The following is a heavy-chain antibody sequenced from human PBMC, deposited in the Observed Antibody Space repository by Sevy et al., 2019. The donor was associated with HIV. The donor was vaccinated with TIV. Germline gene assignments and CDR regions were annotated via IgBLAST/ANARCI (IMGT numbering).Heavy chain of an antibody. Sequence: SETLSLTCAVSGYSISSGYYXGWIRQPPGKGLEWIGSIXHXGSTYYNPSLKSRVTISVDTSKNQFSLKLSSVTAADXAVYFCARTPSSYDSSXRYXPWXDPWGXXXLVTVSS. V-gene: IGHV4-38-2*01. J-gene: IGHJ5*02. CDR1: GYSISSGYY. D-gene: IGHD3-22*01. CDR3: ARTPSSYDSSXRYXPWXDP. CDR2: IXHXGST.